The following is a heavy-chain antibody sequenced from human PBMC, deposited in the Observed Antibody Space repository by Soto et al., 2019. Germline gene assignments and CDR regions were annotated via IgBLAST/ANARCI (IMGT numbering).Heavy chain of an antibody. J-gene: IGHJ4*02. CDR1: GYTFTVYY. V-gene: IGHV1-2*02. Sequence: ASVKVSCKASGYTFTVYYMHCVLQSPLQWREWMGWINPNSGGTNYAQKFQGRVTMTRDTSISTAYMELSRLRSDDTAVYYCARVNVVVVAATREYYFDYWGQGTLVTVSS. CDR2: INPNSGGT. D-gene: IGHD2-15*01. CDR3: ARVNVVVVAATREYYFDY.